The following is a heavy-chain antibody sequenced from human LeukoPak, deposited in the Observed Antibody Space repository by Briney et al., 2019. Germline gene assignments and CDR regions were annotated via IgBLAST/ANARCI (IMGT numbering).Heavy chain of an antibody. Sequence: ASVTVSCKASGYTFTGYYMHWVRQAPGQGLEWMGWINPNSGGTNYAQKFQGRVTMTRDTSISTAYMELSRLRSDDTAVYYCARVPLVVPAAKYYGMDVWGQGTTVTVSS. J-gene: IGHJ6*02. CDR2: INPNSGGT. D-gene: IGHD2-2*01. CDR3: ARVPLVVPAAKYYGMDV. V-gene: IGHV1-2*02. CDR1: GYTFTGYY.